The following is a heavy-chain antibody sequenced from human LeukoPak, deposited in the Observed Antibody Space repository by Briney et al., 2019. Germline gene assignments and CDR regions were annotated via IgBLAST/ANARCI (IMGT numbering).Heavy chain of an antibody. J-gene: IGHJ5*02. Sequence: PGGSLRLSCAASGFTFSSYSMNWVRQAPGKWLEWVSSISSSSSYIYYADSVKGRFTISRDNSKNTLYLQMNSLRAEDTAVYYCAKAGYYYDSSGYYSDWFDPWGQGTLVTVSS. V-gene: IGHV3-21*01. CDR3: AKAGYYYDSSGYYSDWFDP. CDR1: GFTFSSYS. D-gene: IGHD3-22*01. CDR2: ISSSSSYI.